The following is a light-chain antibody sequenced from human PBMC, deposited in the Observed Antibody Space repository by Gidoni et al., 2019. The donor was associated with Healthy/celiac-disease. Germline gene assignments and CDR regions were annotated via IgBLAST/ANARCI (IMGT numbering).Light chain of an antibody. CDR1: QSVSSN. Sequence: EIVMTQSPATLSVSPGERATLSCRASQSVSSNLAWYQQKPGQYPRLLIYGASTRATGIPARFSGSGSGKEFTLTISSLQSEDFAVYYCQQYNNWPRTFGQGTKVEIK. CDR2: GAS. V-gene: IGKV3-15*01. CDR3: QQYNNWPRT. J-gene: IGKJ1*01.